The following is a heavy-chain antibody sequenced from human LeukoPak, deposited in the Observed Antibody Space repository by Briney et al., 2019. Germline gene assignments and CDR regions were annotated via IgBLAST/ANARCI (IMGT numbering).Heavy chain of an antibody. D-gene: IGHD3-10*01. Sequence: SETLSLTCTVTGGTISSGGYYWSWIRQHPGKGLEWIGYIYYSGSTYYNPSLKSRVTISVDTSKSQFSLKLSSVTAADTAVYYCARDHTSYYYGSGSYLRWFDPWGQGTLVTVSS. CDR3: ARDHTSYYYGSGSYLRWFDP. J-gene: IGHJ5*02. CDR2: IYYSGST. CDR1: GGTISSGGYY. V-gene: IGHV4-31*03.